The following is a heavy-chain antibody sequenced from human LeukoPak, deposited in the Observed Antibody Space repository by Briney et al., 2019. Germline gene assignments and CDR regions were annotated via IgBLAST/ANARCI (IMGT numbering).Heavy chain of an antibody. J-gene: IGHJ4*02. V-gene: IGHV1-69*06. Sequence: ASVKVSCKASGGTFSSYAISWVRQAPGQGLEWMGGIIPIFGTANYAQKFQGRVTITADKSTSTAYMELSSLRSEDTAVYYCARGGAVAALYYFDYWGQGTLVTVSS. CDR1: GGTFSSYA. CDR3: ARGGAVAALYYFDY. CDR2: IIPIFGTA. D-gene: IGHD6-19*01.